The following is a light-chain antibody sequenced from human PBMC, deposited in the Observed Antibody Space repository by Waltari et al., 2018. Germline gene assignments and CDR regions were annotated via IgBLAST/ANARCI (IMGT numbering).Light chain of an antibody. J-gene: IGLJ2*01. CDR1: SLRSYY. CDR3: NSRDSSGNHVV. CDR2: GKN. Sequence: SSGLTPDPAVSVALGQTVRITCQGDSLRSYYASWYQQKPGQAPVLVIYGKNKRPSGIPDRISGASSGNTASLTITGAQAEDEADYYCNSRDSSGNHVVFGGGTKLTVL. V-gene: IGLV3-19*01.